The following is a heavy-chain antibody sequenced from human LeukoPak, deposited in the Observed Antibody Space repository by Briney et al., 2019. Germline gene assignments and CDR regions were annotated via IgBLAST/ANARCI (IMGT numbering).Heavy chain of an antibody. CDR1: GFTFSGYA. J-gene: IGHJ6*03. D-gene: IGHD2-2*01. CDR2: ISGSGGST. Sequence: GGSLRLSCAASGFTFSGYAMSWVRQAPGKGLEWVSAISGSGGSTYYADSVKGRFTISRDNSKNTLYLQMNSLRAEDTAVYYCAKRRYGSPSDIVVVPAAIYPSYYYYYYMDVWGKETTVTVSS. CDR3: AKRRYGSPSDIVVVPAAIYPSYYYYYYMDV. V-gene: IGHV3-23*01.